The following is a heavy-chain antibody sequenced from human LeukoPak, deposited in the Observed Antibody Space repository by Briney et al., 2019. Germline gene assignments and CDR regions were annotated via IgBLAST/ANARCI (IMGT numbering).Heavy chain of an antibody. V-gene: IGHV4-39*01. CDR1: GESISSGDSY. CDR2: IYYVGSP. CDR3: ARIPITKRAMDV. J-gene: IGHJ6*02. Sequence: SETLSLTCSVSGESISSGDSYWGWIRQHPWKGLEWIGSIYYVGSPYNNPSLNSRRVTMSVDTCKNHFSLKLPSVTAADTAVYYCARIPITKRAMDVWGQGTTVTVSS. D-gene: IGHD3-3*01.